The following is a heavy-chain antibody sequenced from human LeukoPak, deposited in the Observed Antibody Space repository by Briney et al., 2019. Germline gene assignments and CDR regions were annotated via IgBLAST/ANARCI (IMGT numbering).Heavy chain of an antibody. Sequence: SQTLSLTCTVSGGSISSGDYYWSWIRQPPGKGLEWIGYIYYSGSTYYNPSLKSRVTISVDTSKNQFSLKLSSVTAADTAVYYCARAKLRYYFDYWGQGTLVIVSS. CDR3: ARAKLRYYFDY. CDR2: IYYSGST. D-gene: IGHD4-17*01. J-gene: IGHJ4*02. CDR1: GGSISSGDYY. V-gene: IGHV4-30-4*08.